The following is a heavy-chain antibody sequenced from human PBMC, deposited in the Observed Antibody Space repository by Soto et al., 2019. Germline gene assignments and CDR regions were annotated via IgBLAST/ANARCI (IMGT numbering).Heavy chain of an antibody. Sequence: GGSLRLSCAASGFTFSSYAMSWVRQAPGKGLEWVSALSGSGGATYYADSVKGRFTISRDNTRNSLYLQMNSLRDEDTALYYCVRYCSTTLCNGVATRTFDYWGQGTLVTVSS. V-gene: IGHV3-23*01. CDR1: GFTFSSYA. CDR2: LSGSGGAT. D-gene: IGHD2-2*01. J-gene: IGHJ4*02. CDR3: VRYCSTTLCNGVATRTFDY.